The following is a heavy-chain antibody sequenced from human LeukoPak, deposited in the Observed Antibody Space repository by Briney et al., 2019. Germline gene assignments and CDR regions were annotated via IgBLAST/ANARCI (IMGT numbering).Heavy chain of an antibody. CDR2: MNPNSGIT. CDR3: AREDFYDSGSNDY. J-gene: IGHJ4*02. D-gene: IGHD3-22*01. CDR1: GYSFTNYD. Sequence: ASVKVSCKASGYSFTNYDINWVRQATGQGLEWMGWMNPNSGITAYAQKFQGRVTITRNTSISTADMELSSLRSEDTAVYYCAREDFYDSGSNDYWGQGTLVTVSS. V-gene: IGHV1-8*03.